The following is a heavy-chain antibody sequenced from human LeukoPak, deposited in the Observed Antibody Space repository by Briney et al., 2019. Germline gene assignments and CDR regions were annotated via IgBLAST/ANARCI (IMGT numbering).Heavy chain of an antibody. V-gene: IGHV4-59*08. Sequence: THTLSLACTVAGASIGSYYWSWIRQPPGKGLEWVGYIFFRGGTNTNPSLKGRVTISLDTSKNQFSLRLSSVTAADTAVYYCARGRITMVEGWFDPWGQGTLVTVSS. D-gene: IGHD3-10*01. CDR2: IFFRGGT. CDR1: GASIGSYY. CDR3: ARGRITMVEGWFDP. J-gene: IGHJ5*02.